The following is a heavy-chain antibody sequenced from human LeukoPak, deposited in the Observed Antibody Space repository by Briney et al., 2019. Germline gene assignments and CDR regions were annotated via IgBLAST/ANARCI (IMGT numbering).Heavy chain of an antibody. J-gene: IGHJ4*02. Sequence: PGGSLRLSRITSGLNFRAYNVAWVRQAPGKGPEWLATAPWDGSGTEHTDSVRGRFTISRDNAKNSIYLQMNSLSAEDTAVYFCVTEFWYRFAYWGQGVLVTVSS. CDR2: APWDGSGT. CDR3: VTEFWYRFAY. CDR1: GLNFRAYN. D-gene: IGHD3-3*01. V-gene: IGHV3-7*01.